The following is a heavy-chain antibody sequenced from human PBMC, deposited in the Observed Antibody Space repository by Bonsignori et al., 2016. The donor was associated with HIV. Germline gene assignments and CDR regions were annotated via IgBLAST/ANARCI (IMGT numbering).Heavy chain of an antibody. J-gene: IGHJ4*02. CDR2: IHYSGST. CDR3: VMGRGWLPDF. D-gene: IGHD3-10*01. Sequence: QVQLQESGPGLVKPSETLFLTCTVSGGSINNYYYNWMRQPPGKGLEWIGYIHYSGSTNYNPSLDSRVTISVDTSKNQFSLKVKSVTAADTAVYYCVMGRGWLPDFWGQGTLVTVSS. CDR1: GGSINNYY. V-gene: IGHV4-59*03.